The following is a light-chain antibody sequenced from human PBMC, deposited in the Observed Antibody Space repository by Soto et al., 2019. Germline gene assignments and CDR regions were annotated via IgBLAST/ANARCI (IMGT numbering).Light chain of an antibody. CDR1: SSDVGGYNY. V-gene: IGLV2-8*01. CDR3: LSYADTAYV. CDR2: AVS. J-gene: IGLJ1*01. Sequence: QSALTQPPSASGSPGQSVTISCAGTSSDVGGYNYVSWYQQYPGKVPKLMIYAVSERPSGVPDRFSGSKSGNTAFLTVSGLQSEDEADYYCLSYADTAYVFGTGTKVTVL.